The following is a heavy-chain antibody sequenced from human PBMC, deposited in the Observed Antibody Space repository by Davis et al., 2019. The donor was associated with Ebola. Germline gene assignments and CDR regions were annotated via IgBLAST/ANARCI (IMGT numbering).Heavy chain of an antibody. V-gene: IGHV1-69*06. D-gene: IGHD1-1*01. CDR2: IIPIFGTA. Sequence: SVKVSCKASGGTFSTYDISWVRQAPGQGLEWMGGIIPIFGTANYAQQFQGRVSITADTSTSTAYMDLTNLRSEDTAMYYCARGWGLEPQEHYFNYWGQGTLVTVSS. J-gene: IGHJ4*02. CDR1: GGTFSTYD. CDR3: ARGWGLEPQEHYFNY.